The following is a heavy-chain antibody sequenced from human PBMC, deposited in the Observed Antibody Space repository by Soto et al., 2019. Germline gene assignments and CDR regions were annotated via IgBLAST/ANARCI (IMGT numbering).Heavy chain of an antibody. J-gene: IGHJ5*02. CDR1: GYTLTELS. CDR3: ATVYGDSNRFDP. Sequence: ASVKVSCKVSGYTLTELSMHWVRQAPGKGLEWMGGFDPEDGETIYAQKFQGRVTMTEDTSTDTAYMELSSLRSEDTAVYYCATVYGDSNRFDPWAREPWSPSPQ. V-gene: IGHV1-24*01. CDR2: FDPEDGET. D-gene: IGHD4-17*01.